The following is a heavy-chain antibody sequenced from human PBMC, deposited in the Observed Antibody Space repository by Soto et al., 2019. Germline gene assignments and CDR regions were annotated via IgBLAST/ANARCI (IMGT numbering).Heavy chain of an antibody. V-gene: IGHV3-23*01. CDR3: AKATATSGGAFEI. Sequence: ETLRLSCAVSGFLCSSFDMSWVRQAPGKGLDWVSTILVGGSTHYEDSVKGRFTISRDTSKNTVYLQMNSLTAGDTAVYYCAKATATSGGAFEIYGQGTLVTVSS. CDR2: ILVGGST. D-gene: IGHD1-1*01. CDR1: GFLCSSFD. J-gene: IGHJ3*02.